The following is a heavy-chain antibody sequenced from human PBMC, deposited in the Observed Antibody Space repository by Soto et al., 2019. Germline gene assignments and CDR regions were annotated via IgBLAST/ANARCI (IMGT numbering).Heavy chain of an antibody. CDR2: IYYGGST. CDR3: ARDYHDSSGRFTFDY. Sequence: WTWIRQHPGKGLEWIGYIYYGGSTYYNPSLKSRGTISVDTSKNQFSLKLSSVTAADTAVYYCARDYHDSSGRFTFDYWGQGTLVTVSS. V-gene: IGHV4-31*02. D-gene: IGHD3-22*01. J-gene: IGHJ4*02.